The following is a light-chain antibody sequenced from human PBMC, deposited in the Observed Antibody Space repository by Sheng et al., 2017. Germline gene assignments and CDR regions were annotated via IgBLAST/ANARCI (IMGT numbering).Light chain of an antibody. V-gene: IGLV1-40*01. CDR2: GNS. J-gene: IGLJ3*02. CDR1: SSNIGAGYD. CDR3: QSYDSSLSGWV. Sequence: LTQPPSVSGAPGQRVTISCTGSSSNIGAGYDVHWYQQLPGTAPKLLIYGNSNRPSGVPDRFSGSKSGTSASLAITGLQAEDEADYYCQSYDSSLSGWVFGGGTKLTVL.